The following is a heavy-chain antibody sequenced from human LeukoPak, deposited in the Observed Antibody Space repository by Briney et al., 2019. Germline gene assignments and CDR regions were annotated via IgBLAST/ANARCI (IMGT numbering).Heavy chain of an antibody. CDR2: ISSSGSGDNT. D-gene: IGHD6-6*01. J-gene: IGHJ4*02. CDR3: ANTHCDSSPIVWNF. CDR1: GVTLSTYA. Sequence: TGGSLRLSCAASGVTLSTYAMSWARQAPGKGLEWVSGISSSGSGDNTYYADSVKGRFTVSRDNSKNTLYLQMDSLRAEDTAVYYCANTHCDSSPIVWNFWGQGTLVTVTS. V-gene: IGHV3-23*01.